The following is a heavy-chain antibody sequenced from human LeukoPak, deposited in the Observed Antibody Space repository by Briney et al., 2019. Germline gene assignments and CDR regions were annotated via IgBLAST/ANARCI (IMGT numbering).Heavy chain of an antibody. CDR3: AKGPTLYASGTYTYFHY. Sequence: GGSLRLSCAASGFTFSSYAMSWVRQAPGKGLEWVSAISGSGGTTYYADSVKGRFTISRDNSKNTLYPQMNSLRAEDTAVYYCAKGPTLYASGTYTYFHYWGQGTLVTVSS. CDR1: GFTFSSYA. J-gene: IGHJ4*02. CDR2: ISGSGGTT. D-gene: IGHD3-10*01. V-gene: IGHV3-23*01.